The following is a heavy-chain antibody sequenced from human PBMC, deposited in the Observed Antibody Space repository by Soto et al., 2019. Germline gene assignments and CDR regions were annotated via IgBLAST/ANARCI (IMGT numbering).Heavy chain of an antibody. CDR3: ATSTIFGVVTDY. Sequence: EVQLLESGGGLVQPGGSLRLSCAASGFTFSSYAMSWVRQAPGKGLEWVSAISGSGGSTYYADSVKGRFTISRDNSKNPLYLQMNSLRAEDTAVYYCATSTIFGVVTDYWGQGTLVSVSS. D-gene: IGHD3-3*01. CDR2: ISGSGGST. V-gene: IGHV3-23*01. J-gene: IGHJ4*02. CDR1: GFTFSSYA.